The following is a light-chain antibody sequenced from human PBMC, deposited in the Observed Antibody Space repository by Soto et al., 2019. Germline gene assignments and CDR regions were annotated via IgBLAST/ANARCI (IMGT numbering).Light chain of an antibody. CDR2: ATS. CDR3: QQTYRTPLT. J-gene: IGKJ4*01. Sequence: DIQMTQFPLSLSASVGDRVTITFLASQTIRSHLNWYQQKPGEAPKIVIYATSTLQSGVPPRFNGSVSGTDFTLTISSLQPEDFATYYCQQTYRTPLTFGGGTKVDIK. CDR1: QTIRSH. V-gene: IGKV1-39*01.